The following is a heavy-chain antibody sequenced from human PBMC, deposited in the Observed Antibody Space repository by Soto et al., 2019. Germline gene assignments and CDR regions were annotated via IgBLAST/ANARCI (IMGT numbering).Heavy chain of an antibody. CDR2: IYYSGGT. CDR3: ARGRAGFFWSGLSDNWFDP. J-gene: IGHJ5*02. V-gene: IGHV4-31*03. Sequence: SETLSLTCTVSGGSISSGGYYWSWIRQHPGKGLEWIAYIYYSGGTYYNPSLKSRVTMSLDTSKNQFSLKLSSVTAADTAVYYCARGRAGFFWSGLSDNWFDPWGQGTLVTVSS. D-gene: IGHD3-3*01. CDR1: GGSISSGGYY.